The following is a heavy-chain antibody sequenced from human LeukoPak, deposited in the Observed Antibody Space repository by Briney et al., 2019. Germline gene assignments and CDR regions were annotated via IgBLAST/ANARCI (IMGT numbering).Heavy chain of an antibody. CDR3: TTDQKWLRLALGY. D-gene: IGHD5-12*01. CDR2: ISGSGGST. J-gene: IGHJ4*02. V-gene: IGHV3-23*01. Sequence: GGSLRLSCAASGFTFSSYAMSWVRQAPGKGLEWVSAISGSGGSTYYADSVKGRFTISRDNSKNTLYLQINSLKTEDTAVYYCTTDQKWLRLALGYWGQGTLVTVSS. CDR1: GFTFSSYA.